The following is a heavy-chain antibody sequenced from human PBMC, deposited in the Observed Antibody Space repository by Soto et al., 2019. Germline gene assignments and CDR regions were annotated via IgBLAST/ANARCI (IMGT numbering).Heavy chain of an antibody. CDR2: IYYSGST. CDR1: GGSISSSSYY. V-gene: IGHV4-39*01. J-gene: IGHJ4*02. D-gene: IGHD2-15*01. Sequence: QLQLQESGPGLVKPSETLSLTCTVSGGSISSSSYYWGWIRQPPGKGLEWIGSIYYSGSTYYNQSRKSRVTISVDTSKNQFSLKLSSVTAADTAVYYCASQDIVVVVAFDYWGQGTLVTVSS. CDR3: ASQDIVVVVAFDY.